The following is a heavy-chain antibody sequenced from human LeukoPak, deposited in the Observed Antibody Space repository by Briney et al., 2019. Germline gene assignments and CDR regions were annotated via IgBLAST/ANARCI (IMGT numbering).Heavy chain of an antibody. Sequence: ASVKVSCKASGYTFPSYAMNWVRQAPGQGLEWMGWISAYNGNTNYAQKLQGRVTMTTDTSTRTAYMELRSLRSDDTAVYYCARKGDYWNDGAYWGQGTLVTVSS. CDR3: ARKGDYWNDGAY. D-gene: IGHD1-1*01. CDR1: GYTFPSYA. J-gene: IGHJ4*02. CDR2: ISAYNGNT. V-gene: IGHV1-18*01.